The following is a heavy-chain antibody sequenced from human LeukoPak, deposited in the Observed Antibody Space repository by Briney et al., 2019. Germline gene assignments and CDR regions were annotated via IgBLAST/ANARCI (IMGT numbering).Heavy chain of an antibody. Sequence: PGRSLRLSCAASGFTFSSYDMHWVRQAPGRGLEWVALIWSDGSNKYYADSVKGRFTISRDNSENTLYLQMNSLRAEDTAVYYCARRQGAAFDNWGQGTMVTVSS. V-gene: IGHV3-33*01. CDR1: GFTFSSYD. J-gene: IGHJ3*02. D-gene: IGHD4/OR15-4a*01. CDR3: ARRQGAAFDN. CDR2: IWSDGSNK.